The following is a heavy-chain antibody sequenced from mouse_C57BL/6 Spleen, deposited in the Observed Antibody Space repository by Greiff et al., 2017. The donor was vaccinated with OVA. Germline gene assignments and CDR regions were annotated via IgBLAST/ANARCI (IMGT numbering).Heavy chain of an antibody. CDR3: ASSMVTTAMDY. CDR1: GFTFSSYG. D-gene: IGHD2-2*01. J-gene: IGHJ4*01. Sequence: DVHLVESGGDLVKPGGSLKLSCAASGFTFSSYGMSWVRQTPDQRLEWVATISSGGSYTYYPDSVKGRFTISRDNAKNTLYLQMSSLKSEDTAMYYCASSMVTTAMDYWGQGTSVTVSS. V-gene: IGHV5-6*01. CDR2: ISSGGSYT.